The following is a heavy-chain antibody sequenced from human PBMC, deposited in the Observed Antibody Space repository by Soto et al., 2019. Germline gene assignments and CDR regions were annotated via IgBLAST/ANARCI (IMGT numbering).Heavy chain of an antibody. Sequence: SETLSLTCTVSGGSISSGGYYWSWIRQHPGKGLEWIGYIYYSGSTYYNPSLKSRVTISVDTSKNQFSLKLSSVTAADTAVYYCARDSKAYYDFWSGYVWGQGTLVTVSS. J-gene: IGHJ4*02. CDR3: ARDSKAYYDFWSGYV. CDR2: IYYSGST. CDR1: GGSISSGGYY. D-gene: IGHD3-3*01. V-gene: IGHV4-31*03.